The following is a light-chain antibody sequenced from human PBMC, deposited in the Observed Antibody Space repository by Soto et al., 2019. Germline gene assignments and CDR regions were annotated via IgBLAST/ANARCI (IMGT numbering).Light chain of an antibody. CDR3: QSYNDSPFA. Sequence: EIVLTQSPATLSVSPGERVTLSCRASETLISFLAWYQQKPGQAPRLLIYGASTRATGVPARFSGSGSATYFTLTISSLPYEDFAFYYCQSYNDSPFAVGQGTKLEI. CDR1: ETLISF. J-gene: IGKJ2*01. V-gene: IGKV3-15*01. CDR2: GAS.